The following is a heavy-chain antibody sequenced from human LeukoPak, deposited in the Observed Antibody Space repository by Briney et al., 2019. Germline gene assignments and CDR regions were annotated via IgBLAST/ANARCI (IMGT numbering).Heavy chain of an antibody. CDR2: ISSSSGHI. CDR1: GFTFSSYT. D-gene: IGHD6-13*01. V-gene: IGHV3-21*01. CDR3: ARGDPLAAAYDFDY. J-gene: IGHJ4*02. Sequence: PGGSLRLSCAASGFTFSSYTMSWVRQAPGKGLEWVSSISSSSGHIYYADSVKGRFTISRDNAKKSLYLQMSRLRADDTAIYYCARGDPLAAAYDFDYWGQGTLVTVSS.